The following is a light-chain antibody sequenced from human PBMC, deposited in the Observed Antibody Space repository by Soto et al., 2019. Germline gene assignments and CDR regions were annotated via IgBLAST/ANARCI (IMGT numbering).Light chain of an antibody. J-gene: IGLJ2*01. Sequence: QSALTQPPSASGSPGESVTMSCTGTSRDVGGYVYVSWFQQQPGKAPKLIIFEVNKRPSGTPDPFSGPRSGNTASLTFSVPQIEDEADYYCIPYAGSKKMVFGGGPKLPVL. CDR3: IPYAGSKKMV. CDR1: SRDVGGYVY. V-gene: IGLV2-8*01. CDR2: EVN.